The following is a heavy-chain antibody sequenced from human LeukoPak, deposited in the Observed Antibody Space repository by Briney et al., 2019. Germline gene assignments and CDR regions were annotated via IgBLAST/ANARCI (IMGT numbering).Heavy chain of an antibody. CDR1: GFTFSSYA. Sequence: GGSLRLSCAASGFTFSSYAMSWVRQAPGKGLEWVSAISGSGGSTYYADSVKGRFTISRDNSKNTLYLQMNSLRAEDTAVYYCAKAVVITMIIVVSPFDYWGQGTLVTVSS. V-gene: IGHV3-23*01. J-gene: IGHJ4*02. CDR2: ISGSGGST. D-gene: IGHD3-22*01. CDR3: AKAVVITMIIVVSPFDY.